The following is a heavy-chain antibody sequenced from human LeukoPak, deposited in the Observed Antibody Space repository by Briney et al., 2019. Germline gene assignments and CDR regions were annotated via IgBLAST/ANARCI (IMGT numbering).Heavy chain of an antibody. CDR1: GYTFTGYY. Sequence: GASVKVSCKASGYTFTGYYMHWVRQAPGQGLECMGWINPNSGGTNYAQKFQGRVTMTRDTSISTAYMELSRLRSDDTAVYYCATMPSVAEQLVGLRGSAFDIWGQGTMVTVSS. CDR3: ATMPSVAEQLVGLRGSAFDI. CDR2: INPNSGGT. D-gene: IGHD6-6*01. J-gene: IGHJ3*02. V-gene: IGHV1-2*02.